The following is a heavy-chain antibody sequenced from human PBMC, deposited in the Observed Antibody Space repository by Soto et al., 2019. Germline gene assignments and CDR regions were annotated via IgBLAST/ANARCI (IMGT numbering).Heavy chain of an antibody. D-gene: IGHD1-26*01. J-gene: IGHJ4*02. CDR2: IGPDSGAT. CDR3: GRGRSGQIVIFY. V-gene: IGHV1-2*02. CDR1: GYTFTGHY. Sequence: ASVKVSCKTSGYTFTGHYIHWVRQAPQQGPEWMGEIGPDSGATRYAEKFRGRVTMTMDTSITTVYMELRNLSPDDTAVDYCGRGRSGQIVIFYWGQGTPVTVSS.